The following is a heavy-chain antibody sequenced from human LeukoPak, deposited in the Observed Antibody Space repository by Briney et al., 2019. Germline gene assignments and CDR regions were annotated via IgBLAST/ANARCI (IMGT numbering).Heavy chain of an antibody. V-gene: IGHV3-23*01. CDR1: GFTFNTYA. CDR3: AKQTYSGWSSSFDY. Sequence: GGSLRLSCEASGFTFNTYAMTWVRQAPGKGLEWVSAVSDSDASTYYALSVKGRFTISRDNSKNILYLQMNSLRVEDTALYYCAKQTYSGWSSSFDYWGRGTLVAVSS. CDR2: VSDSDAST. D-gene: IGHD6-19*01. J-gene: IGHJ4*02.